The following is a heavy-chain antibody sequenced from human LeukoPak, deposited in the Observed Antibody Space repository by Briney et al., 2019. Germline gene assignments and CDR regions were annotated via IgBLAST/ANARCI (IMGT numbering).Heavy chain of an antibody. CDR3: AKAAGYYYYYYMDV. Sequence: GGSLRLSCAASGFTFDDYGMSWVRQAPGKGLEWVSGINWNGGSTSYADSVKGRFTISRDNAKNSLYLQMNSLRAEDTALYYCAKAAGYYYYYYMDVWGKGTTVTISS. J-gene: IGHJ6*03. CDR2: INWNGGST. CDR1: GFTFDDYG. V-gene: IGHV3-20*04.